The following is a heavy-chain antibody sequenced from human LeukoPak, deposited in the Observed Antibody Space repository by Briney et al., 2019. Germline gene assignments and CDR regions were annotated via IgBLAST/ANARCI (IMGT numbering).Heavy chain of an antibody. Sequence: SQTLSLTCAVSGGSISSGGYSWSWIRQPPGKGLEWIGYIDHSGSTYYNPSLKSRVTISVDRSKNQFSLKLSSVTAADTAVYYCARGLGYCSGGSCYAKMYNWFDPWGQGTLVTVSS. D-gene: IGHD2-15*01. CDR1: GGSISSGGYS. J-gene: IGHJ5*02. CDR3: ARGLGYCSGGSCYAKMYNWFDP. CDR2: IDHSGST. V-gene: IGHV4-30-2*01.